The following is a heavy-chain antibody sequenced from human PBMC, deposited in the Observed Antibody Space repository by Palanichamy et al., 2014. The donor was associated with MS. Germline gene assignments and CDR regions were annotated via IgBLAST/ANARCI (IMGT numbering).Heavy chain of an antibody. CDR2: ISYSGST. Sequence: QVQLQESGPGLVKPSETLSLTCIVSGGSVSSGSHYWSWIRQAPGKGLEWIGYISYSGSTNYNPSLKSRATILVDTSKNQVSLRLSSVTAADTAVYYCANYDDYGWGRFDPWGQGTLVTVSS. CDR1: GGSVSSGSHY. CDR3: ANYDDYGWGRFDP. J-gene: IGHJ5*02. V-gene: IGHV4-61*01. D-gene: IGHD4-17*01.